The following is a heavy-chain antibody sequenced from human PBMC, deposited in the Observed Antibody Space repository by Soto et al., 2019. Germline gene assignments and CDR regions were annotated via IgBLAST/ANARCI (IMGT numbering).Heavy chain of an antibody. CDR3: ARDEQDYYDSSGYPSY. CDR2: IIPIFGTA. J-gene: IGHJ4*02. CDR1: GGTFSSYA. Sequence: QVQLVQSGAEVKKPGSSVKVSCKASGGTFSSYAISWVRQAPGQGLEWMGGIIPIFGTANYAQKFQGRVTITADESTSTAYMELRSLRSEDTAVYYCARDEQDYYDSSGYPSYWGQGTLVTVSS. D-gene: IGHD3-22*01. V-gene: IGHV1-69*12.